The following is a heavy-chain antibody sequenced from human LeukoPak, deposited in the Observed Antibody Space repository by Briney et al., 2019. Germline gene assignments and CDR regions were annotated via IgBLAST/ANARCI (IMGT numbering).Heavy chain of an antibody. CDR1: GGSISSYY. J-gene: IGHJ4*02. Sequence: PSETLSLTCTVSGGSISSYYWSWIRQPPGKGLEWIGYIYYSGSTNYNPSLKSRVTISVDTSKNQFSLELSSVTAADTAVYYCAAIPQPWLVWWYFDYWGQGTLATVSS. D-gene: IGHD6-19*01. CDR3: AAIPQPWLVWWYFDY. V-gene: IGHV4-59*08. CDR2: IYYSGST.